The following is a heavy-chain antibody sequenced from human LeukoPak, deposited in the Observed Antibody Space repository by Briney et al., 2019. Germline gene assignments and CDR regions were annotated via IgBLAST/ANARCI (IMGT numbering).Heavy chain of an antibody. CDR2: ISSSGSTI. V-gene: IGHV3-48*01. CDR3: ATTPSGSYTGVYFDY. D-gene: IGHD1-26*01. Sequence: PGGSLRLSCAASGFTFSSYAMSWVRQAPGKGLEWVSYISSSGSTIYYADSVKGRFTISRDNSKNTLYLQMNSLRAEDTAVYYCATTPSGSYTGVYFDYWGQGTLVTVSS. J-gene: IGHJ4*02. CDR1: GFTFSSYA.